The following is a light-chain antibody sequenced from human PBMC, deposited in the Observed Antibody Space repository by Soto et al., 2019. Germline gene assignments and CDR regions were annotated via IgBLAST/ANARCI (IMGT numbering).Light chain of an antibody. CDR3: SSFAVSTSFV. J-gene: IGLJ1*01. Sequence: QSALTQPPSASGSPGQSVTISCTGTSNDVGAYNYVSWYQQHPGKAPKVMIYEVNKRPSGVPDRFSGSKSGNTASLTVSGLQAEDEADYYCSSFAVSTSFVFGTGTKLTVL. CDR2: EVN. V-gene: IGLV2-8*01. CDR1: SNDVGAYNY.